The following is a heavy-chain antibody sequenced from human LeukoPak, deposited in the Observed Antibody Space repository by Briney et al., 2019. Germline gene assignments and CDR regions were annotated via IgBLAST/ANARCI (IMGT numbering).Heavy chain of an antibody. Sequence: GASVKVSCKASSYTFTSYGISWVRQAPGQGLEWMGWISAYNGNTNYAQKLQGRVTMTTDTSTSTAYMELRSLRSDDTAVYYCVRDRENSAAAGLFDPWGQGTLVTVSS. CDR2: ISAYNGNT. D-gene: IGHD6-13*01. CDR1: SYTFTSYG. CDR3: VRDRENSAAAGLFDP. V-gene: IGHV1-18*01. J-gene: IGHJ5*02.